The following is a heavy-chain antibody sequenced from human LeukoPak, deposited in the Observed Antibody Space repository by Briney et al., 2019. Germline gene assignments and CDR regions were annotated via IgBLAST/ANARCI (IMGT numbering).Heavy chain of an antibody. D-gene: IGHD3-10*01. CDR1: GTSFKDYF. CDR2: IDHTRGT. J-gene: IGHJ4*02. CDR3: ATSGPIYYGSGSYYNYFDY. Sequence: SETLSLTCVVEGTSFKDYFWAWVRQAPGKGLEWIGEIDHTRGTNYNPSLKSRVTMSVDTSRNQFSLSLSSVTAADTAVYYCATSGPIYYGSGSYYNYFDYWGQGTLVTVSS. V-gene: IGHV4-34*01.